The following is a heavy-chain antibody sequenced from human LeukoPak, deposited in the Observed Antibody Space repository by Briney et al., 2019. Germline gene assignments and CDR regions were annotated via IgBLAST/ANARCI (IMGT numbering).Heavy chain of an antibody. Sequence: GGSLRLSCAASGFVFSDYWMSWVRQAPGKGLEWVANIKEDGSEKYYVDSVKGRFTISRDNAKNSLSLQMNSLRADDTAVYYCARNADFDYWGQGTLVTVSS. CDR2: IKEDGSEK. J-gene: IGHJ4*02. D-gene: IGHD1-1*01. CDR1: GFVFSDYW. CDR3: ARNADFDY. V-gene: IGHV3-7*01.